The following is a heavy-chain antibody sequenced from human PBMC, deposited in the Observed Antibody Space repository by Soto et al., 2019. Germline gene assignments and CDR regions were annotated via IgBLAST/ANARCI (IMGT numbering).Heavy chain of an antibody. CDR3: ARYSNNWFQTEGMDV. Sequence: LTCTVSVDSITTYYWSWIRQPAGKGLEWIGRIDTSGNTNYNPSLKSSVTMSVDTSKKQFSLKLTSVTAADTAVYYCARYSNNWFQTEGMDVWGQGTTVP. D-gene: IGHD6-13*01. CDR2: IDTSGNT. J-gene: IGHJ6*02. CDR1: VDSITTYY. V-gene: IGHV4-4*07.